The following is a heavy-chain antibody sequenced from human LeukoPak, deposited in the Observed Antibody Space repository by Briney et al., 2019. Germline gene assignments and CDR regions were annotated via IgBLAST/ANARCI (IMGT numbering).Heavy chain of an antibody. CDR3: ARGMSTGEY. D-gene: IGHD3-16*01. CDR2: INQDGSEK. J-gene: IGHJ4*02. Sequence: GGSLRLSCAASGFTFSSYWMSWVRQPPGKGLEWVANINQDGSEKYYVDSVKGRFTIYRDNAKNSLYLQMNSLRAEDTAVYYCARGMSTGEYWGQGTLVTVSS. V-gene: IGHV3-7*04. CDR1: GFTFSSYW.